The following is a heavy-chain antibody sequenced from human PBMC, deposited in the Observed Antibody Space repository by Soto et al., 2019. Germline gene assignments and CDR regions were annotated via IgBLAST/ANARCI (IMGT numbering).Heavy chain of an antibody. Sequence: QVQLVQSGAEVTKPGASVKISCKTSGRTSPPYNVHWVRQAPGQGLEWMGIINPSGDSTTYAQNFQGRLSRTRDSSTTTVFMELRSLTSEDTAMYYCARDAWGPDYWGQGTLVTVSS. D-gene: IGHD7-27*01. CDR3: ARDAWGPDY. J-gene: IGHJ4*02. CDR2: INPSGDST. V-gene: IGHV1-46*01. CDR1: GRTSPPYN.